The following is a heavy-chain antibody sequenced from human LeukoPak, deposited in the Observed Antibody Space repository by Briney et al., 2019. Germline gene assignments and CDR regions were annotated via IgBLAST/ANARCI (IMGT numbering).Heavy chain of an antibody. CDR2: IKQDGSEK. V-gene: IGHV3-7*04. D-gene: IGHD6-13*01. J-gene: IGHJ4*02. CDR3: ARAQLAWDAAN. CDR1: GFTFSSYW. Sequence: GGSLRLSCAASGFTFSSYWMNWVRQAPGRGLEWVANIKQDGSEKYYVDSVKGRFTVSRDNAKNSLYLQMNSLRVEDTAVYYCARAQLAWDAANWGQGTLVTVSS.